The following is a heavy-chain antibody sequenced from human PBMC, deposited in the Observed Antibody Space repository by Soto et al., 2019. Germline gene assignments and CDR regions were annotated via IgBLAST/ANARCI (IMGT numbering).Heavy chain of an antibody. CDR2: IYYSGST. D-gene: IGHD3-10*01. Sequence: SETLSLTCTVSGGSISSGGYYWSWIRQHPGKGLEWIGYIYYSGSTYYNPSLKSRVNISVDTVKNQFSLKLSPVTAADTAVYYCARDRLPPHGSGSLGVYYYYGMDVWGQGTTVTVSS. CDR1: GGSISSGGYY. J-gene: IGHJ6*02. CDR3: ARDRLPPHGSGSLGVYYYYGMDV. V-gene: IGHV4-31*03.